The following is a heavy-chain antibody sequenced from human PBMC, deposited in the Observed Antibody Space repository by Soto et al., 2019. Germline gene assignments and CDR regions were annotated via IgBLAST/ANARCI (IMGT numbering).Heavy chain of an antibody. CDR1: GGSVSSGSYY. D-gene: IGHD4-17*01. V-gene: IGHV4-61*01. J-gene: IGHJ4*02. Sequence: QVQLQESGPGLVKPSETLSLTCTVSGGSVSSGSYYWSWIRQPPGKGLEWIGYIYYSGGTNYNPSLKSRVTISVDTSKNQFSLKLSSVTAADTAVYYCARGYGEVRDWGQGTLVTVSS. CDR3: ARGYGEVRD. CDR2: IYYSGGT.